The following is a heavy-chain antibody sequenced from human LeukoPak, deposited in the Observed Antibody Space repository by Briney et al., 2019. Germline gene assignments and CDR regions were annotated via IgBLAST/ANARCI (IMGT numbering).Heavy chain of an antibody. CDR1: GFTFSNAW. V-gene: IGHV3-15*01. D-gene: IGHD3-10*01. CDR3: TTSYYYGSGSYFPGYYFDY. Sequence: GGSLRLTCAASGFTFSNAWMSWVRQAPGKGLEWVGRIKSKTDGGTTDYAAPVKGRFTISRDDSKNTLYLQMNSLKTEDTAVYYCTTSYYYGSGSYFPGYYFDYWGQGTLVTVSS. CDR2: IKSKTDGGTT. J-gene: IGHJ4*02.